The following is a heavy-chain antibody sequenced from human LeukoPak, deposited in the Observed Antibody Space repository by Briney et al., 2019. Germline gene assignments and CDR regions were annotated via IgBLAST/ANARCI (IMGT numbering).Heavy chain of an antibody. CDR1: GFTFSSYA. CDR2: ISYDGSNK. J-gene: IGHJ4*02. V-gene: IGHV3-30-3*01. D-gene: IGHD5-18*01. CDR3: AKVRGYSYGPFDY. Sequence: GRSLRLSCAASGFTFSSYAMHWVRQAPGKGLEWVAVISYDGSNKYYADSVKGRFTISRDNSRNTMYLQMNSLRAEDTAVYYCAKVRGYSYGPFDYWGQGTLVTVSS.